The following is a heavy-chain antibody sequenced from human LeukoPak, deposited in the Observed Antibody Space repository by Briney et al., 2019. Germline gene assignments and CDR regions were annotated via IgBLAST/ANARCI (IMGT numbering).Heavy chain of an antibody. V-gene: IGHV3-30*18. CDR1: GFTFSSYG. D-gene: IGHD2-21*02. CDR3: AKGPYCGGDCYFPDY. J-gene: IGHJ4*02. CDR2: ISYDGSNK. Sequence: PGRSLRLSCAASGFTFSSYGMHWVRQAPGKGLEWVAVISYDGSNKYYADSVKGRFTISRDNSKNTLYLRMNSLRAEDTAVYYCAKGPYCGGDCYFPDYWGQGTLVTVSS.